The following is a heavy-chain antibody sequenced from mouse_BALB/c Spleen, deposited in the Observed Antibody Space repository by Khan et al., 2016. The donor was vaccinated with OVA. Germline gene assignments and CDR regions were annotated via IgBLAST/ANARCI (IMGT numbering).Heavy chain of an antibody. V-gene: IGHV9-3-1*01. J-gene: IGHJ4*01. CDR1: GYTFTNYG. D-gene: IGHD1-1*01. Sequence: QIQLVQSGPELKKPGETVKISCKASGYTFTNYGMNWVKQAPGKGLKWMGWIYTYTGEPTYADDFKGRFAFSLESSASTAYLQINNLTNEDTATDFCAIGSSRAMDYWGQGTSVTVSS. CDR3: AIGSSRAMDY. CDR2: IYTYTGEP.